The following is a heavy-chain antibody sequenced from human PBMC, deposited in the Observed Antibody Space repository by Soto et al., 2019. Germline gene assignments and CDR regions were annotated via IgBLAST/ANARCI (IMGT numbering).Heavy chain of an antibody. CDR1: GFTFSSYA. J-gene: IGHJ4*02. D-gene: IGHD3-16*01. Sequence: GGSLRLSCAASGFTFSSYAMSWVRQAPGKGLEWVSAISGSGGSTYYADSVKGRFTISRDNAKNSLYLQMNSLTAEDTAVYYCARDEGLRSGAYFDYWGQGTLVTVSS. CDR3: ARDEGLRSGAYFDY. V-gene: IGHV3-23*01. CDR2: ISGSGGST.